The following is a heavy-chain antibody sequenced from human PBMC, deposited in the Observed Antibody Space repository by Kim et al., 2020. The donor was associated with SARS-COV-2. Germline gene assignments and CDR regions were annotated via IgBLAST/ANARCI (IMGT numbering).Heavy chain of an antibody. V-gene: IGHV1-69*13. CDR2: IIPIFGTA. Sequence: SVKVSCKASGGTFSSYAISWVRQAPGQGLEWMGGIIPIFGTANYAQKFQGRVTITADESTSTAYMELSSLRSEDTAVYYCASLTTGNYYFDYWGQGTLVTVSS. CDR3: ASLTTGNYYFDY. D-gene: IGHD3-9*01. CDR1: GGTFSSYA. J-gene: IGHJ4*02.